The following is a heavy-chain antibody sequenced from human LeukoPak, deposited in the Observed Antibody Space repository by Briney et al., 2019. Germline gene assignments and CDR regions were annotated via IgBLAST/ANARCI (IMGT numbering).Heavy chain of an antibody. J-gene: IGHJ5*02. V-gene: IGHV4-59*12. D-gene: IGHD1-26*01. CDR2: IYYSGST. Sequence: PSETLSLTCTVSGGSISSYYWSWIRQPPGKGLEWIGYIYYSGSTNYNPSLKSRVTISVDTSKDQFSLKLSSVTAADTAVYYCARDPRSGSYYDWAWFDPWGQGTLVTVSS. CDR3: ARDPRSGSYYDWAWFDP. CDR1: GGSISSYY.